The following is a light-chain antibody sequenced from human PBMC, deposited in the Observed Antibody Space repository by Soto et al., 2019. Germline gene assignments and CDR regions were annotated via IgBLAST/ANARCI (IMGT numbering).Light chain of an antibody. CDR1: SSDVGYDNY. CDR2: EVS. J-gene: IGLJ1*01. Sequence: QSALTQPASVSGSPGQSITISCTGTSSDVGYDNYVSWFQQHPGKAPKLMIYEVSRRPSGVSNRFSGSKPANTASLTISGLQAEDEADYYCTSHTASSTLEVFGTGTKVTVL. V-gene: IGLV2-14*01. CDR3: TSHTASSTLEV.